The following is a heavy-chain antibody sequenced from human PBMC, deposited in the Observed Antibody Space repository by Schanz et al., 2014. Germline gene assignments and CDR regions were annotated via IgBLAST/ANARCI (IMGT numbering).Heavy chain of an antibody. CDR2: IWNNGVTK. V-gene: IGHV3-33*08. J-gene: IGHJ4*02. CDR3: ARGTDWNLHY. Sequence: QVQLVESGGGLVQPGGSLRLSCAVSGFTVSSNHMSWVRQAPGKGLEWVAVIWNNGVTKYYADSVRGRFTISRDRFQNTLYLRMSSLRAGDTAVYYGARGTDWNLHYWGQGALVTVSS. D-gene: IGHD1-1*01. CDR1: GFTVSSNH.